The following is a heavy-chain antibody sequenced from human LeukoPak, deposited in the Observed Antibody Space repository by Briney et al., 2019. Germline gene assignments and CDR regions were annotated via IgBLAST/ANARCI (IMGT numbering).Heavy chain of an antibody. CDR3: AIFAATGPFDL. CDR1: GFTFSSYG. J-gene: IGHJ4*02. Sequence: GGSLRLSCAASGFTFSSYGMHWVRQAPGKGLEWVAFISYDGRNKYYADSVKGRFTISRDNSKNTLYLQMNSLRAEDTAVYYCAIFAATGPFDLWGQGTLVTVSS. CDR2: ISYDGRNK. D-gene: IGHD6-13*01. V-gene: IGHV3-30*03.